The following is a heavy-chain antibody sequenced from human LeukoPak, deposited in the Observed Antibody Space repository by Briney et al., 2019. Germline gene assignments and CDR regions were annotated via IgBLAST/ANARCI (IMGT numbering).Heavy chain of an antibody. CDR1: GFTFSSYS. Sequence: GGSLRLSCAASGFTFSSYSMNWVRQAPGKGLESVSSISSSSSYIYYADSVKGRFTISRDNAKNSLYLQLNSLRAEDTAVYYCARSLVVGATYPYHWGQGTLVTVSS. D-gene: IGHD1-26*01. V-gene: IGHV3-21*01. CDR2: ISSSSSYI. J-gene: IGHJ5*02. CDR3: ARSLVVGATYPYH.